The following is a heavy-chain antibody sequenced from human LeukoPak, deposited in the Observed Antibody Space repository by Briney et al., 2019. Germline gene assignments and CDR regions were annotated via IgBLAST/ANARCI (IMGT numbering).Heavy chain of an antibody. J-gene: IGHJ4*02. Sequence: SQTLSLTCTVSGGSISSGSYYWSWIRQSAGKGLEWIGRAYSGGGTNYNPSLKSRVTISVDTSKNQFSLKLSSVTAADTAVYYCASSYSGSYLFDYWGQGTLVTVSS. V-gene: IGHV4-61*02. CDR3: ASSYSGSYLFDY. CDR2: AYSGGGT. CDR1: GGSISSGSYY. D-gene: IGHD1-26*01.